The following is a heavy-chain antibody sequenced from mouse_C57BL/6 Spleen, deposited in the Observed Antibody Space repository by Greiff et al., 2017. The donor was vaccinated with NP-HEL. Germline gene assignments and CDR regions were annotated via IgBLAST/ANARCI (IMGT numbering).Heavy chain of an antibody. Sequence: VQLKQSGPELVKPGASVKIPCKASGYTFTDYNMDWVKQSHGKSLEWIGDINPNNGGTIYNQKFKGKATLTVDKSSSTAYMELRSLTSEDTAVYYCARFDYGNWSWFAYWGQGTLVTVSA. CDR3: ARFDYGNWSWFAY. V-gene: IGHV1-18*01. D-gene: IGHD2-1*01. CDR1: GYTFTDYN. CDR2: INPNNGGT. J-gene: IGHJ3*01.